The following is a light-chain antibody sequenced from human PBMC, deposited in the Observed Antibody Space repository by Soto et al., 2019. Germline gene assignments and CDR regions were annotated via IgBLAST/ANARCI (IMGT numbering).Light chain of an antibody. CDR1: QSVSSY. J-gene: IGKJ5*01. CDR3: QQRSNWPPGGIT. CDR2: DAS. V-gene: IGKV3-11*01. Sequence: EIVLTQSPATLSLSPGERATLSCRASQSVSSYLAWYQQKPGQAPRLLIYDASNRATGIPARFSGSGFGTDFTLTISSLEPEDFAVYYCQQRSNWPPGGITFGQGTRLEIK.